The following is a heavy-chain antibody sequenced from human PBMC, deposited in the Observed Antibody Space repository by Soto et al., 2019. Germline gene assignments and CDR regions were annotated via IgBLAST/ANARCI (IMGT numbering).Heavy chain of an antibody. CDR1: AFSLSTGGVG. CDR3: IQSRCGGDCLQSYASYYYYGMDV. Sequence: QITLKESGPTLVKPTQTLTLTCTFSAFSLSTGGVGVGWIRQPPGKALEWLALIYWDDDKRYSPYLRSRLTITKDPSKNQVVLTMTNMDTVDTATYYCIQSRCGGDCLQSYASYYYYGMDVWGQGTPVTVSS. D-gene: IGHD2-21*02. J-gene: IGHJ6*02. V-gene: IGHV2-5*02. CDR2: IYWDDDK.